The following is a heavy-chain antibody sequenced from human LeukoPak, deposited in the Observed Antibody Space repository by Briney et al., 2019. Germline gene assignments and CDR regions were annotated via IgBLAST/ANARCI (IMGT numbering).Heavy chain of an antibody. Sequence: GGSLRLSCAVSGFTFSSYEMNWVRQAPGKGLEWVSYISSSGTYIYYADSVKGRFTISRDNAKNSLYLQMNSLRAEDTGVYYYARGRGVVATTTQGDWGQGTLVTVSS. D-gene: IGHD1-26*01. CDR1: GFTFSSYE. CDR3: ARGRGVVATTTQGD. CDR2: ISSSGTYI. V-gene: IGHV3-48*03. J-gene: IGHJ4*02.